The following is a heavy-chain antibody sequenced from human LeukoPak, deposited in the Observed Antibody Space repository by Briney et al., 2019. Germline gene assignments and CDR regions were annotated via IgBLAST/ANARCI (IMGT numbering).Heavy chain of an antibody. Sequence: GGSLRLSCVASGFTFSDKWMSWVRQAPGKGPEWVASIKKDGSQKYYVDSVKGRFTISRDNAQNSLYLQMSSLRVEDTAIYSCARVGWDLVTLHFDPWGQGTLVTVSS. CDR3: ARVGWDLVTLHFDP. J-gene: IGHJ5*02. V-gene: IGHV3-7*03. CDR2: IKKDGSQK. CDR1: GFTFSDKW. D-gene: IGHD1-26*01.